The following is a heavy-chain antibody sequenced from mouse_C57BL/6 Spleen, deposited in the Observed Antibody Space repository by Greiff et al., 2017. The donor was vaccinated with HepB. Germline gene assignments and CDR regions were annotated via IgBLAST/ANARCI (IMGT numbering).Heavy chain of an antibody. Sequence: EVMLVESGGGLVKPGGSLKLSCAASGFTFSDYGMHWVRQAPEKGLEWVAYISSGSSTIYYADTVKGRFTISRDNAKNTLFLQMTSLRSEDTAMYYCARSLGRGYFDVWGTGTTVTVSS. CDR3: ARSLGRGYFDV. D-gene: IGHD4-1*01. J-gene: IGHJ1*03. V-gene: IGHV5-17*01. CDR2: ISSGSSTI. CDR1: GFTFSDYG.